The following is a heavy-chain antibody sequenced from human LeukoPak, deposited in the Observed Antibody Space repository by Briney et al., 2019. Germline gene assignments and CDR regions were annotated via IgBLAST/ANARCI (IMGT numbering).Heavy chain of an antibody. CDR3: ARCARCYMGYYYYYYMDV. V-gene: IGHV3-33*01. CDR1: GFTFSSYG. J-gene: IGHJ6*03. CDR2: IWYDGSNK. D-gene: IGHD2-8*01. Sequence: GSLRLSCAASGFTFSSYGMHWVRQAPGKGLEWVAVIWYDGSNKYYADSVKGRFTIPRDNSKNTLYLQMTSLRAEDTAVYYCARCARCYMGYYYYYYMDVWGKGTTVTVSS.